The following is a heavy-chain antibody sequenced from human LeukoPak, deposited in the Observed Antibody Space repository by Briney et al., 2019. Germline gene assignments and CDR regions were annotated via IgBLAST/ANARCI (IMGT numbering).Heavy chain of an antibody. CDR3: ASAGYVWGSPFDY. CDR2: INSDGSST. V-gene: IGHV3-74*01. Sequence: GGSLRLSCAASGFTFSSYWMHWVRQAPGKGLVWDSRINSDGSSTSYADSVKGRFTISRDNAKNTLYLQMNSLRAEDTAVYYCASAGYVWGSPFDYWGQGTLVTVSS. CDR1: GFTFSSYW. J-gene: IGHJ4*02. D-gene: IGHD3-16*01.